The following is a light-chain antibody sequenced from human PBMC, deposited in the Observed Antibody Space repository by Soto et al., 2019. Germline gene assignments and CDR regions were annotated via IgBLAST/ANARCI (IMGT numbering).Light chain of an antibody. Sequence: EIVLTQSPATLSLSPGERVTLSCRASERVYSEFFAWYQRKPGQAPRLLIYYMSKRATGIPARFSGSGSGTDFTLTISSLAPDDFAIYYCHQRQSWPRTFGQGTKVEIK. CDR1: ERVYSEF. J-gene: IGKJ1*01. CDR2: YMS. V-gene: IGKV3-11*01. CDR3: HQRQSWPRT.